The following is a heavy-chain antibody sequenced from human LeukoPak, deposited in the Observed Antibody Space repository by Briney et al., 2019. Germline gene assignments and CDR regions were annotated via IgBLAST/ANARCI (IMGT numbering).Heavy chain of an antibody. J-gene: IGHJ5*02. CDR1: GYTFTGYY. Sequence: ASVKVSCKASGYTFTGYYMHWVRQAPGQGLEWMGWINPNSGGTNYAQKLQGRVTMTTDTSTSTAYMELRSLRSDDTAVYYCARVQGYCSGSSCYDRNWFDPWGQGTLVTVSS. CDR3: ARVQGYCSGSSCYDRNWFDP. D-gene: IGHD2-15*01. CDR2: INPNSGGT. V-gene: IGHV1-2*02.